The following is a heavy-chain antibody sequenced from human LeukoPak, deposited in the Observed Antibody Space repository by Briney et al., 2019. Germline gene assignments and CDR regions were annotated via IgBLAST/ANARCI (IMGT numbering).Heavy chain of an antibody. CDR3: AKDLSGCVDY. Sequence: GGSLRLSCAASGFTFSSYGMHWVRQAPGKGLEWVAVISYDGSNKYYADSVKGRFTIPRDNSKNTLYLQMNSLRAEDTAVYYCAKDLSGCVDYWGQGTLVTVSS. J-gene: IGHJ4*02. CDR2: ISYDGSNK. CDR1: GFTFSSYG. D-gene: IGHD6-19*01. V-gene: IGHV3-30*18.